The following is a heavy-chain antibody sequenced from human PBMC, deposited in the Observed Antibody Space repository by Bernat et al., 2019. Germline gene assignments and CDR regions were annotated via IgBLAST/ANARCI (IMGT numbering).Heavy chain of an antibody. D-gene: IGHD2-15*01. CDR2: IKEDGSEK. V-gene: IGHV3-7*03. CDR1: GFRFSKYW. CDR3: ARELVVGVAEYFQD. J-gene: IGHJ1*01. Sequence: EVQLVESGGGLVQPGGSLRLSCAASGFRFSKYWMSWVRQAPGKGLEWVANIKEDGSEKYSVDSVKGRFTISRDNAKNSLYLQVNSLRDEDTAVYYCARELVVGVAEYFQDWGQGTLVTVSS.